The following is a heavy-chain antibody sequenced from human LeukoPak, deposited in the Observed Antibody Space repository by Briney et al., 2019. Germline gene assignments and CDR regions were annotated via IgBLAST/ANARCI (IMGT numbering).Heavy chain of an antibody. J-gene: IGHJ6*02. Sequence: GESLKISCKGSGYSFTSYWIGWVRQMPGKGLERMGIIYPGDSDTRYSPSFQGQVTISADKSISTAYLQWSSLKASDTAMYYCARLLVVGAGGYYNYGMDVWGQGTRVTVSS. D-gene: IGHD1-26*01. CDR2: IYPGDSDT. CDR3: ARLLVVGAGGYYNYGMDV. CDR1: GYSFTSYW. V-gene: IGHV5-51*01.